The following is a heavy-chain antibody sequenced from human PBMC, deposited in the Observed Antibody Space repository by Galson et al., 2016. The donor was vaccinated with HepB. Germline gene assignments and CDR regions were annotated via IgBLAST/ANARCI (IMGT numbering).Heavy chain of an antibody. Sequence: SLRLSCATSGFTFSRYAMTWVRQAPGKGLEWVSGISGSGDTTYYTDSLRGRFTISRDNSKNTVYLHMNSLRAEDTAIYYCAKRGGARHLQAGNFNFYDYMDFWGKGTTVTVSS. CDR3: AKRGGARHLQAGNFNFYDYMDF. D-gene: IGHD1-26*01. J-gene: IGHJ6*03. V-gene: IGHV3-23*01. CDR1: GFTFSRYA. CDR2: ISGSGDTT.